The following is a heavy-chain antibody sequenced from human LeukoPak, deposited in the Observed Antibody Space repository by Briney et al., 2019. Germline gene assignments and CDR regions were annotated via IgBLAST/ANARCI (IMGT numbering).Heavy chain of an antibody. CDR3: ATRVTMMVGYYFDY. CDR2: FDPEDGET. Sequence: ASVKVSCKVSGYTLTELSIHWVRQAPGKGLEWMGGFDPEDGETIYAQKFQGRVTMTEDTSTDTAYMELSSLRSEDTAVYYCATRVTMMVGYYFDYWGQGTLVTVSS. D-gene: IGHD3-22*01. CDR1: GYTLTELS. J-gene: IGHJ4*02. V-gene: IGHV1-24*01.